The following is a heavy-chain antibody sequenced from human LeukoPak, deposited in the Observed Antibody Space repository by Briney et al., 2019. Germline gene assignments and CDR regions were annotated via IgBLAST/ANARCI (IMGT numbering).Heavy chain of an antibody. J-gene: IGHJ3*02. D-gene: IGHD3-22*01. CDR3: ARESGDSSGSPSNDAFDI. CDR1: GGSISSSSYY. CDR2: IYYSGST. V-gene: IGHV4-39*07. Sequence: PSETLSLTCTVSGGSISSSSYYWGWIRQPPGKGLEWIGSIYYSGSTYYNPSLKSRVTISVDTSKNQFSLKLSSVTAADTAVYYCARESGDSSGSPSNDAFDIWGQGTMVTVSS.